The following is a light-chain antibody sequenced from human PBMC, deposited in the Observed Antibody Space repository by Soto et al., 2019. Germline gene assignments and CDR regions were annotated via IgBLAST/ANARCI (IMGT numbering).Light chain of an antibody. Sequence: DIQMTQSPSTLSASVGDRVTITCRASQSISSWLAWYQQKPGKAPKLLIYKASSLESGVPSRFSASGSGTEFTLTISSLQPDDFATYYCQQYNSYPATFGQGTKLEI. CDR2: KAS. J-gene: IGKJ2*01. CDR1: QSISSW. CDR3: QQYNSYPAT. V-gene: IGKV1-5*03.